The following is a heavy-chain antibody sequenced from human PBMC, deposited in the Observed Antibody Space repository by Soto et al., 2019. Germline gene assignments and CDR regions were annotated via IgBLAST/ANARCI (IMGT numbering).Heavy chain of an antibody. V-gene: IGHV4-39*01. Sequence: QLQLQESGPGLVKPSETLSLTCTVSGGSISSSSYYWGWIRQPPGKGLEWIGRIYYSGSTYYNPSLKSRGPISVDTSKNQFSLKLSSVTAADTAVYYCARRRAGQMVGYYYYYMDVWGKGTTVTVSS. CDR2: IYYSGST. CDR1: GGSISSSSYY. D-gene: IGHD2-15*01. CDR3: ARRRAGQMVGYYYYYMDV. J-gene: IGHJ6*03.